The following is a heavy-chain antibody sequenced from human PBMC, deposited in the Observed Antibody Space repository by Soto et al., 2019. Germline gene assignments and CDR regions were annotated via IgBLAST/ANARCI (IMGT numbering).Heavy chain of an antibody. V-gene: IGHV3-23*01. D-gene: IGHD1-26*01. CDR2: LSGSGGTT. Sequence: GGSLRLSCAASGFTFSSYAMSWVRQTPGKGLEWVSTLSGSGGTTYYADSVKGQFTISRDNSKSTLYPQMNSLRAEDTAVYYCVRGASLNFDYWGQGTLVTVSS. CDR3: VRGASLNFDY. J-gene: IGHJ4*02. CDR1: GFTFSSYA.